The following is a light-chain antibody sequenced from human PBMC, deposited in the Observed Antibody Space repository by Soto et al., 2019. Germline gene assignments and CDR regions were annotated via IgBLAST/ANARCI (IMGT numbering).Light chain of an antibody. J-gene: IGLJ3*02. CDR2: DVS. CDR3: SSYTTSNTQV. Sequence: QSALTQPASVSGSPGQSITISCNETSSDVGTYNYVSWYQHRPGKAPKLMIYDVSYRPSGVSNRFSGSKSANTASLTISGLQAEDEADYYCSSYTTSNTQVFGGGTKVTVL. CDR1: SSDVGTYNY. V-gene: IGLV2-14*01.